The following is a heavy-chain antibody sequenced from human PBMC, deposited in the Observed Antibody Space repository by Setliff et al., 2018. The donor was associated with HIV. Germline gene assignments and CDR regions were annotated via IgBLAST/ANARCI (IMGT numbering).Heavy chain of an antibody. J-gene: IGHJ4*02. D-gene: IGHD2-8*01. Sequence: ASVKVSCKASGYTLRRHGISWVRQAPGQGLEWMGWISAYNGNTNYAQKFQGRVTLTTDASTSTAYMELRSLRSDDTAVYYCARVNDILLGYWVGYFDYWGQGTLVTVSS. CDR2: ISAYNGNT. CDR3: ARVNDILLGYWVGYFDY. V-gene: IGHV1-18*01. CDR1: GYTLRRHG.